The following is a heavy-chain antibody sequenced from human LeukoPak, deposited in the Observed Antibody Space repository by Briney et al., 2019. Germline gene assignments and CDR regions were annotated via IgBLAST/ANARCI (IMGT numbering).Heavy chain of an antibody. J-gene: IGHJ4*02. D-gene: IGHD3-3*01. V-gene: IGHV1-69*13. Sequence: GASVKVSCKASGYTFTSYGISWVRQAPGQGLEWMGGIIPIFGTANYAQKFQGRVTITADESTSTAYMELSSLRSEDTAVYYCARNRYDFWSGYYNYFDYWGQGTLVTVSS. CDR3: ARNRYDFWSGYYNYFDY. CDR1: GYTFTSYG. CDR2: IIPIFGTA.